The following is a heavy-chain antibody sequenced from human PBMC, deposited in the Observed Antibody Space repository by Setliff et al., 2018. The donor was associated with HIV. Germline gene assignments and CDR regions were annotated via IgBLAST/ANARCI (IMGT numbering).Heavy chain of an antibody. CDR2: IYTSGST. CDR1: GGSISSYY. Sequence: PSETLSLTCTVSGGSISSYYWSWIRQTPGKGLEWIGYIYTSGSTNYNPSLKSRVTISVDTSKNQFSLKLISMTAADTAVYYCASCHVGYAYDFNYWGQGALVTVSS. D-gene: IGHD3-16*01. CDR3: ASCHVGYAYDFNY. V-gene: IGHV4-4*08. J-gene: IGHJ4*02.